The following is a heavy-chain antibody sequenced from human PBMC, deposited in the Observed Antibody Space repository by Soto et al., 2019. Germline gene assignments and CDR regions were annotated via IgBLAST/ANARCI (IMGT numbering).Heavy chain of an antibody. CDR3: ATVRWELQDAFDI. CDR2: IYHSGMT. D-gene: IGHD4-17*01. Sequence: QVQLQESGPGLVKPSQPLSLTCSVSGGSISTGGYYWSWIRQHPGRGLEWIGYIYHSGMTFSNPSVQIRIAISTDTDANQYSLKLSSLTAADAAVYYCATVRWELQDAFDIWGHGTMVSVSS. J-gene: IGHJ3*02. CDR1: GGSISTGGYY. V-gene: IGHV4-31*03.